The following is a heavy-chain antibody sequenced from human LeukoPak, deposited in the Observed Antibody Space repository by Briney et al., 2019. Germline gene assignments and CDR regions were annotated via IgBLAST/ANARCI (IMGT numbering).Heavy chain of an antibody. CDR2: IYYSGST. CDR1: GGSISSYY. V-gene: IGHV4-59*08. Sequence: SETLSLTCTVSGGSISSYYWSWIRQPPGKGLEWIGYIYYSGSTNYNPSLKSRVTISVDTSKNQFSLRLSSVTAADTAVYYCAGTWIQLWSQVDYWGQGTLVTVSS. J-gene: IGHJ4*02. D-gene: IGHD5-18*01. CDR3: AGTWIQLWSQVDY.